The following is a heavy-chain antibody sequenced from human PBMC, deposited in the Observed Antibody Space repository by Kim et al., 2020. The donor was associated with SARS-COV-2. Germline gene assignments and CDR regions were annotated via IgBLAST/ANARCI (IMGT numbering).Heavy chain of an antibody. D-gene: IGHD6-19*01. J-gene: IGHJ6*02. CDR3: ATPKPVAGTYYYYGMDV. CDR2: ISSSSSYI. V-gene: IGHV3-21*01. Sequence: GGSLRLSCAASGFTFSSYSMNWVRQAPGKGLEWVSSISSSSSYIYYADSVKGRFTISRDNAKNSLYLQMNSLRAEDTAVYYCATPKPVAGTYYYYGMDVWGQGTTVTVSS. CDR1: GFTFSSYS.